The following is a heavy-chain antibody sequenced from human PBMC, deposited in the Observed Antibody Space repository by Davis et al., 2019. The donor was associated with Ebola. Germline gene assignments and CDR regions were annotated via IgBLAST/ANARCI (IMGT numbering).Heavy chain of an antibody. D-gene: IGHD3-16*01. CDR1: AFTFSDYA. J-gene: IGHJ4*02. CDR3: AGPYMQDSNY. CDR2: INPDGSQK. V-gene: IGHV3-7*01. Sequence: PGGSLRLSCAASAFTFSDYAMSWVRQAPGKGPEWVAKINPDGSQKSYVDSVRGRFTISRDNAKSSLYLQMNSLRAEDTAVYYCAGPYMQDSNYWGQGTLVTVSS.